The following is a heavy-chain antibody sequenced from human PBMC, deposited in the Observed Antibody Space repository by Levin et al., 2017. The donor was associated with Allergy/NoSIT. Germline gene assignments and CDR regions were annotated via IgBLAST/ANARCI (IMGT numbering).Heavy chain of an antibody. V-gene: IGHV3-74*01. D-gene: IGHD2-8*01. Sequence: GESLKISCVASGFTFSGYWMHWVRQPPGKGLVWISCINGDANRIAYADPVKGRFTISRDNAKNTLYLQMNSLRAEDTAVYYCMREVCTSGGCESFDHWVQGTLVTVSS. CDR3: MREVCTSGGCESFDH. J-gene: IGHJ5*02. CDR2: INGDANRI. CDR1: GFTFSGYW.